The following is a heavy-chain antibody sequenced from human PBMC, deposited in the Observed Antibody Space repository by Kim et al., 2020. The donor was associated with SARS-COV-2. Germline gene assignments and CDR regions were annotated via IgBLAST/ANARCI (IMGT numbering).Heavy chain of an antibody. CDR2: ISSSSSTI. J-gene: IGHJ5*02. D-gene: IGHD3-22*01. V-gene: IGHV3-48*02. Sequence: GGSLRLSCAASGFTFSSYSMNWVRQAPGKGLEWVSYISSSSSTIYYADSVKGRFTISRDNAKNSLYLQMNSLRDEDTAVYYCARDAYYDSSGYGWFDPWGQGTLVTVSS. CDR3: ARDAYYDSSGYGWFDP. CDR1: GFTFSSYS.